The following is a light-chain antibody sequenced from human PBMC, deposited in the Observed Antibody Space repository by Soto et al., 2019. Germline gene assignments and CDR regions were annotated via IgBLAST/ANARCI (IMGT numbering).Light chain of an antibody. CDR2: ATS. Sequence: DIQMTQSPSSLSASVGDRVTITCRASQDISNSLAWYQQKPGKVPKVMIYATSILKSGVPARFSGSGSGTDVTLTISSLQPEDVATYYCRNYNNAPITFGGGNQVEI. CDR3: RNYNNAPIT. V-gene: IGKV1-27*01. CDR1: QDISNS. J-gene: IGKJ4*01.